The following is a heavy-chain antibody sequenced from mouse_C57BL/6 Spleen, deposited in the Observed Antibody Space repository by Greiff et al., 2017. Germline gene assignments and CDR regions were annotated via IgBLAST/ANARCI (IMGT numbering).Heavy chain of an antibody. CDR3: ARSTVVGQGFAY. CDR2: IDPSDSYT. D-gene: IGHD1-1*01. CDR1: GYTFTSYW. V-gene: IGHV1-50*01. J-gene: IGHJ3*01. Sequence: QVQLQQPGAELVKPGASVKLSCKASGYTFTSYWMQWVKQRPGQGLEWIGEIDPSDSYTNYNQKFKGKATLTVDKSSSTAYMQLSSLTSEDSAVYYCARSTVVGQGFAYWGQGTLVTVSA.